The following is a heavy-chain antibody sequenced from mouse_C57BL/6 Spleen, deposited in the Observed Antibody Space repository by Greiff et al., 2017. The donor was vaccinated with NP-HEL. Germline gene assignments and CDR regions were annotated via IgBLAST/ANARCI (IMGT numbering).Heavy chain of an antibody. D-gene: IGHD1-1*01. V-gene: IGHV1-55*01. CDR3: ARRPIYYYGSSYFDY. Sequence: QVQLQQPGAELVKPGASVKMSCKASGYTFTSYWITWVKQRPGQGLEWIGDIYPGSGSTNYNEKFKSKATLTVDTSSSTAYMQLSSLTSEDSAVYYCARRPIYYYGSSYFDYWGQGTTLTVSS. J-gene: IGHJ2*01. CDR1: GYTFTSYW. CDR2: IYPGSGST.